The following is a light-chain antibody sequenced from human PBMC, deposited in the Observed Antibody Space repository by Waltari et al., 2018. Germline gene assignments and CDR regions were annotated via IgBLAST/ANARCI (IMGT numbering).Light chain of an antibody. CDR1: QSLLHTNGNTY. CDR3: MQGTHFPYS. V-gene: IGKV2-30*02. CDR2: KVS. J-gene: IGKJ2*03. Sequence: DVVMTQSPLSLPITPGQPASMPCRSSQSLLHTNGNTYLSWFLQKPGQPPRRLIYKVSNRDSGVPDRFSGSGAGTDFTLKISRVEAEDVGIYYCMQGTHFPYSFGQGTKVEIK.